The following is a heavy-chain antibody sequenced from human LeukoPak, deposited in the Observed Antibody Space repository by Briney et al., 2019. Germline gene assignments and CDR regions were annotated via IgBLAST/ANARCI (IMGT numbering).Heavy chain of an antibody. CDR3: ARDYGGLDY. D-gene: IGHD3-10*01. J-gene: IGHJ4*02. CDR2: ISSNGGST. V-gene: IGHV3-64*01. Sequence: AGGSLRLSCAASGFTFSSYAMHWVRQAPGKGLEYVSAISSNGGSTYYANSVKGRFTISRDNSKNTLYLQMGSLRAEDMAVYYCARDYGGLDYWGQGTLVTVSS. CDR1: GFTFSSYA.